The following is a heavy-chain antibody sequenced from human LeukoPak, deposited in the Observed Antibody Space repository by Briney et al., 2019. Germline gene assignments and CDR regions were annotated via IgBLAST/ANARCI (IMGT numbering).Heavy chain of an antibody. D-gene: IGHD3-10*01. CDR2: ISGSGGST. CDR3: AKAYYYGSGSYYRTLYYFDY. J-gene: IGHJ4*02. Sequence: GGSLRLSCAASGFTFSSYAMSWVRQAPGKGLEWVSAISGSGGSTYYADSVKGRFTISRDNSKNTLYLQMNSLRAEDTAVYYCAKAYYYGSGSYYRTLYYFDYWGQGTLVTVSS. V-gene: IGHV3-23*01. CDR1: GFTFSSYA.